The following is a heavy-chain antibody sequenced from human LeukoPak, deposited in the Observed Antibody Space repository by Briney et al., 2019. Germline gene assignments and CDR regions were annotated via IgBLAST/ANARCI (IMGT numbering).Heavy chain of an antibody. Sequence: SVKVSCKASGGTFSSYAISWVRQAPGQGLEWMGGIIPIFGTANYAQKFQGRVTITTDESTSTAYMELSSLRSEDTAVYYCARDRSGMITFGGVIVTFDYWGQGTLVTVSS. V-gene: IGHV1-69*05. D-gene: IGHD3-16*02. CDR3: ARDRSGMITFGGVIVTFDY. J-gene: IGHJ4*02. CDR2: IIPIFGTA. CDR1: GGTFSSYA.